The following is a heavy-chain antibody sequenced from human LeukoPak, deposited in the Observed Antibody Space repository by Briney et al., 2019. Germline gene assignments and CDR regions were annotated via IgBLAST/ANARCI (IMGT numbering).Heavy chain of an antibody. J-gene: IGHJ4*02. CDR1: GFTFSSYA. D-gene: IGHD3-22*01. CDR2: ISGSGGST. Sequence: GGSLRLSCAASGFTFSSYAMSWVRQAPGKGLEWVSAISGSGGSTYYADSVKGRFTISRDNSKNTLYLQMNSLRAEDTAVYYCAREVTYYYDSSGRPYWGQGTLVTVSS. CDR3: AREVTYYYDSSGRPY. V-gene: IGHV3-23*01.